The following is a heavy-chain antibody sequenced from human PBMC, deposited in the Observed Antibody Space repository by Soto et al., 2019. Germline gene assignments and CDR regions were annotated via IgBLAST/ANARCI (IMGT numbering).Heavy chain of an antibody. D-gene: IGHD6-19*01. V-gene: IGHV3-30*04. CDR3: AKVSSSGWYKGYYYYYGMDV. CDR1: GFTFSSYA. CDR2: ISYDGSNK. Sequence: QVQLVESGGGVVQPGRSLRLSCAASGFTFSSYAMHWVRQAPGKGLEWVAVISYDGSNKYYADSVKGRFTISRDNSKNTLYLQMNSLRAEDTAVYYCAKVSSSGWYKGYYYYYGMDVWGQGTTVTVSS. J-gene: IGHJ6*02.